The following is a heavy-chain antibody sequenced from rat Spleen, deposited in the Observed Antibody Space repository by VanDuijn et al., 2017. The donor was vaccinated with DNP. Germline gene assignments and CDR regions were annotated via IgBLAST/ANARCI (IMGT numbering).Heavy chain of an antibody. J-gene: IGHJ2*01. CDR1: GFSLTSYN. Sequence: QVQLKESGPGLVQPSQTLSLTCTVSGFSLTSYNVHWVRQPTGKGLEWMGIIWTGGSTDYNSALKSRLSISRDTSKSQVFLKMSSLKTEDTATYYCARVRDWGQGVMVTVSS. CDR2: IWTGGST. CDR3: ARVRD. V-gene: IGHV2-30*01.